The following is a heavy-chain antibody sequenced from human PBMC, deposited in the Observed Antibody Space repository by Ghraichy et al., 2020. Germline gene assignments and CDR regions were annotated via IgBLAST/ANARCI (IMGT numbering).Heavy chain of an antibody. CDR3: ARERPDMGDAFDI. Sequence: GGSLRLSCAASGFTFSSYSMNWVRQAPGKGLEWVSSISSSSYIYYADSVKGRFTISRDNAKNSLYLQMNSLRAEDTAVYYCARERPDMGDAFDIWGQGTMVTVSS. J-gene: IGHJ3*02. V-gene: IGHV3-21*01. CDR1: GFTFSSYS. CDR2: ISSSSYI. D-gene: IGHD1-14*01.